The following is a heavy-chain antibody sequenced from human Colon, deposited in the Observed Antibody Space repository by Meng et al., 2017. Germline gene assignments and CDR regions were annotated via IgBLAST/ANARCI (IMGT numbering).Heavy chain of an antibody. CDR2: ISWNSVNI. J-gene: IGHJ4*02. V-gene: IGHV3-9*01. CDR3: AKVDSTCTGGNCYYLDS. Sequence: SLKISCAASGFTFRLYAMHWVRQAPGKGLEWVSRISWNSVNIDYAASVKGRFTISRGNAKNSVYLEMSNLRPEDTALYYCAKVDSTCTGGNCYYLDSWGQGTLVTVSS. CDR1: GFTFRLYA. D-gene: IGHD2-15*01.